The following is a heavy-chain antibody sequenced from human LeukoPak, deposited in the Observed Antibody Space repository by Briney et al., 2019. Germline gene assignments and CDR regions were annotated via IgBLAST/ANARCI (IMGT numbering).Heavy chain of an antibody. CDR2: ISTTTGYT. Sequence: GGSLRLSCAASGFSFSDYYMGWIRQPPGKGLEWVSYISTTTGYTNYAGSVKGRFTISRDNAKNSLYLQMNSLRAEDTAVYYCARDLKEYSSSSGCDYWGQGTLVTVSS. D-gene: IGHD6-6*01. CDR3: ARDLKEYSSSSGCDY. CDR1: GFSFSDYY. J-gene: IGHJ4*02. V-gene: IGHV3-11*06.